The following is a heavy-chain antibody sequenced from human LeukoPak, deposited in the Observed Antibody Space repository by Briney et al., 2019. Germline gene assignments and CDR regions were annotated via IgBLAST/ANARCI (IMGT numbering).Heavy chain of an antibody. V-gene: IGHV4-34*01. Sequence: SETLSLTCAVYGGSFSGYFWSWIRQPPGKGLEWIGEINHSGSTNYNPSLKSRVTISVDTSKNQFSLKLSSVTAADTAVYYCARLPNDYGDEWGQGTLVTVSS. CDR3: ARLPNDYGDE. D-gene: IGHD4-17*01. CDR1: GGSFSGYF. CDR2: INHSGST. J-gene: IGHJ4*02.